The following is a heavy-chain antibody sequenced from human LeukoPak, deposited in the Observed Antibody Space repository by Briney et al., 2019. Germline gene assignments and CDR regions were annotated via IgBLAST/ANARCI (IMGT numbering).Heavy chain of an antibody. CDR2: IKQHGSEK. CDR3: AREYSGYSFDY. J-gene: IGHJ4*02. V-gene: IGHV3-7*01. Sequence: GGSLRLSCAASGFTFSNYWMSWVRQAPGKGLEWVANIKQHGSEKYYVDSVKGRFTISRDNAKNSLFLQMNSLRVEDTAVYYCAREYSGYSFDYWGQGTLVTVSS. CDR1: GFTFSNYW. D-gene: IGHD5-12*01.